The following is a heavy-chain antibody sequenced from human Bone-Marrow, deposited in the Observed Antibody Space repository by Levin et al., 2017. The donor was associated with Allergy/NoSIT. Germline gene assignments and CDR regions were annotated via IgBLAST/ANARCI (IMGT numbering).Heavy chain of an antibody. Sequence: GGSLRLSCAASGFTFSSYGMHWVRQAPGKGLEWVAVISYDGSNKYYADSVKGRFTISRDNSKNTLYLQMNSLRAEDTAVYYCAKELPDFWSGYLQAYYFDYWGQGTLVTVSS. CDR3: AKELPDFWSGYLQAYYFDY. J-gene: IGHJ4*02. CDR1: GFTFSSYG. V-gene: IGHV3-30*18. D-gene: IGHD3-3*01. CDR2: ISYDGSNK.